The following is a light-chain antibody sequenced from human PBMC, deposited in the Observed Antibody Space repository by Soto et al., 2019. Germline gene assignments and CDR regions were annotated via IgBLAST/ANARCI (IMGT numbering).Light chain of an antibody. CDR3: CSDAGSTFLHV. J-gene: IGLJ1*01. Sequence: QSVLTQPASVSGSPGQSITISCTGSDVGSYNLVSWYQQHPGKAPKLMIYEVTKRPSGVSNRFSGSKSGNTASLTISGLQAVDDADYYCCSDAGSTFLHVVGTGT. CDR2: EVT. V-gene: IGLV2-23*02. CDR1: DVGSYNL.